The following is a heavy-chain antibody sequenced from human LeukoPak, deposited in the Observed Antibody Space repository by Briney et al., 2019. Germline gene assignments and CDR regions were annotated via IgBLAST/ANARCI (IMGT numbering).Heavy chain of an antibody. D-gene: IGHD2-8*01. CDR2: INPDYSGT. CDR1: GFSFSTSW. V-gene: IGHV3-74*01. Sequence: PGGSLRLSCKGSGFSFSTSWIHWVRQAPGKGLVWVSRINPDYSGTDYADSVRGRFTISRDNAKNTVFLQMNSLRAEDTAVYYCARPPDGLANAFDIWRLGTMVTVSS. CDR3: ARPPDGLANAFDI. J-gene: IGHJ3*02.